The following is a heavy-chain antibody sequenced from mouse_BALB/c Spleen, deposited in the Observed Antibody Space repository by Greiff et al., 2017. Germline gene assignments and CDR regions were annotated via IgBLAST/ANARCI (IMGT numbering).Heavy chain of an antibody. CDR3: ARFRYYGDAMDY. V-gene: IGHV5-17*02. J-gene: IGHJ4*01. CDR1: GFTFSSFG. Sequence: EVMLVESGGGLVQPGGSRKLSCAASGFTFSSFGMHWVRQAPEKGLEWVAYISSGSSTIYYADTVKGRFTISRDNPKNTLFLQMTSLRSEDTAMYYCARFRYYGDAMDYWGQGTSVTVSS. CDR2: ISSGSSTI. D-gene: IGHD1-1*01.